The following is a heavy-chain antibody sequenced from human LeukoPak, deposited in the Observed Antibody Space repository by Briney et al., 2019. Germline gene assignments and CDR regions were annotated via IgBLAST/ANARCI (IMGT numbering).Heavy chain of an antibody. CDR3: AKPIAVAGTSEDY. V-gene: IGHV3-23*01. D-gene: IGHD6-19*01. CDR2: ISGSGGST. J-gene: IGHJ4*02. Sequence: GGSLRLSCAASGFTFSSYAMSWVRQAPGKGLEWVSAISGSGGSTCYADSVKGRFTISRDNSKNTLYLQMNSLRAEDTAVYYCAKPIAVAGTSEDYWGQGTLVTVSS. CDR1: GFTFSSYA.